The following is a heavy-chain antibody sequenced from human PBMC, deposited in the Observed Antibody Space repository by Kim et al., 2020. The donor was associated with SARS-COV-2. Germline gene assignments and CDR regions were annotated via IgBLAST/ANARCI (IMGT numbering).Heavy chain of an antibody. Sequence: SYAQKFQGRVTMTRDTSTSTVYMELSSLRSEDTAVYYCARVLRPSYFDYWGQGTLVTVSS. V-gene: IGHV1-46*01. CDR3: ARVLRPSYFDY. J-gene: IGHJ4*02.